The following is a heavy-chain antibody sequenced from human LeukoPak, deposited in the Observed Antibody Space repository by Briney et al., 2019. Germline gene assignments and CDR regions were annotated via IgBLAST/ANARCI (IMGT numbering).Heavy chain of an antibody. CDR1: GFTFSSYG. Sequence: QPGGSLRLSCAASGFTFSSYGMHWVRQAPGKGLEWVAVIWYDGSNKYYADSVKGRFTISRDNSKNTLYLQMNSLRAEDTAVYYCARGALSSSWYSVLDYWGQGTLVTVSS. CDR3: ARGALSSSWYSVLDY. D-gene: IGHD6-13*01. J-gene: IGHJ4*02. CDR2: IWYDGSNK. V-gene: IGHV3-33*01.